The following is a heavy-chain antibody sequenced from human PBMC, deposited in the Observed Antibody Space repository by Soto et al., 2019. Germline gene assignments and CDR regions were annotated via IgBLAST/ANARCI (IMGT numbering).Heavy chain of an antibody. CDR3: ATADGFGVVTPFFEY. J-gene: IGHJ4*02. D-gene: IGHD3-3*01. CDR1: GGSISSRSHY. CDR2: SFYRGST. V-gene: IGHV4-39*01. Sequence: QVQLQESGPGLVKPSETLSLTCSVSGGSISSRSHYWGWIRQSPGKHLEWIGSSFYRGSTHYNPSLKTRVTISVDTSKNQGSLNLYSVTAADTAVYYWATADGFGVVTPFFEYWGQGILVTVSS.